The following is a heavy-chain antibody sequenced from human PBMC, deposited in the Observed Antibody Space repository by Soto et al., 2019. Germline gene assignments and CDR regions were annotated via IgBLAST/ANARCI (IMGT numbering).Heavy chain of an antibody. CDR1: GGSISSGGYS. J-gene: IGHJ6*02. V-gene: IGHV4-30-2*01. D-gene: IGHD3-10*01. CDR2: IYHSGST. Sequence: QLQLQESGSGLVKPSQTLSLTCAVSGGSISSGGYSWSWIRQPPGKGLEWIGYIYHSGSTYYNPSLKSRVTISVDRSKTQFSLKLSSVTAADTAVYYCARAYYYGSGSYRDYYGMDVWGQGTTVTVSS. CDR3: ARAYYYGSGSYRDYYGMDV.